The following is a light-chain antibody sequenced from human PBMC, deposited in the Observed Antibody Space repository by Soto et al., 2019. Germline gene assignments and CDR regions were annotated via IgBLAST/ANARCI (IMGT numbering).Light chain of an antibody. CDR2: EVS. J-gene: IGLJ3*02. Sequence: QAVVTQPASVSESPGQSITISCTGTSSDVGGYNYVSWYQQHPGKAPKLMIYEVSNRPSGVSNRFSGSKSGNTASLTISGLQAEDEADYYCSSYTSSSTWVFGGGTKVTVL. V-gene: IGLV2-14*01. CDR3: SSYTSSSTWV. CDR1: SSDVGGYNY.